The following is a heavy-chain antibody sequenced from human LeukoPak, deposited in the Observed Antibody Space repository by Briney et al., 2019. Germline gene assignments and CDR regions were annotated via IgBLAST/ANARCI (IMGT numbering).Heavy chain of an antibody. CDR1: GFTFSSYA. D-gene: IGHD6-19*01. V-gene: IGHV3-23*01. CDR2: ISGSGGST. J-gene: IGHJ4*02. CDR3: ARYTSALIAVAGFFDY. Sequence: GGSLRLSCAASGFTFSSYAMSWVRQAPGKGLEWVSAISGSGGSTYYADSVKGRFTISRDNSKNTLYLQMNSLRAEDTAVYYCARYTSALIAVAGFFDYWGQGTLVTVSS.